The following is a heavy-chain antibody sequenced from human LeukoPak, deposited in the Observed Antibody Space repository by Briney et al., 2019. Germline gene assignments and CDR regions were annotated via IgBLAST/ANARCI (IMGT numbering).Heavy chain of an antibody. J-gene: IGHJ4*02. V-gene: IGHV3-23*01. D-gene: IGHD1-7*01. CDR3: AKDRACGQWNCQGSDY. CDR1: GFTFSNYA. CDR2: VSDSGDGT. Sequence: GGSLRLSCAASGFTFSNYAMYWVRQAPGKGLEWVLGVSDSGDGTHYADSVKGRFTISRDNSKNTLYLQMDNLSGEDTAVYYCAKDRACGQWNCQGSDYWGQGTLVTVSS.